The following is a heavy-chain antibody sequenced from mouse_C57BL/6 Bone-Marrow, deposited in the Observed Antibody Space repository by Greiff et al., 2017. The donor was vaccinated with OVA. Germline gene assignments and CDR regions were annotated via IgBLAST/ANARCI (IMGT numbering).Heavy chain of an antibody. CDR1: GYTFTSYW. D-gene: IGHD1-1*01. V-gene: IGHV1-52*01. Sequence: QVQLQQPGAELVRPGSSVKLSCKASGYTFTSYWMHWVKQRPIQGLEWIGNIDPSDSATHYNQKFKDKATLTVDKSSSTAYMQLSSLTSEDSAVYYCARSEYYYGSSYWYFDVWGTGTTVTVSS. CDR3: ARSEYYYGSSYWYFDV. J-gene: IGHJ1*03. CDR2: IDPSDSAT.